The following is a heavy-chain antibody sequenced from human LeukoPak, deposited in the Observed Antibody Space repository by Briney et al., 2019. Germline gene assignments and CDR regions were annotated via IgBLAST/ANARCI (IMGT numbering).Heavy chain of an antibody. CDR3: AKPSSSGWYGGFDY. V-gene: IGHV3-23*01. J-gene: IGHJ4*02. D-gene: IGHD6-19*01. CDR1: GFTFSSYA. Sequence: GGSLRLSCAASGFTFSSYAMSWVRQAPGKGLEWVSAISGSGGSTYYADSVKGRFTISRDNSKNKLYLQMNSLSAEDTAVYYCAKPSSSGWYGGFDYWGQGTLVTVSS. CDR2: ISGSGGST.